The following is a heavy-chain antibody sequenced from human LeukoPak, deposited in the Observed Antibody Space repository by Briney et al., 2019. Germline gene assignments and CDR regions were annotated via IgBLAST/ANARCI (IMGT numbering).Heavy chain of an antibody. Sequence: SETLSLTCAVYGGSFSGYYWSWIRQPPGKGLEWIGEINHSGSTNYNPSLKSRVTISVDTSKNQFSLKLSSVTAADTAVYYCARAIVTISRPHDWLFGGDWFDPWGQGTLVTVSS. CDR3: ARAIVTISRPHDWLFGGDWFDP. V-gene: IGHV4-34*01. CDR1: GGSFSGYY. CDR2: INHSGST. D-gene: IGHD3-9*01. J-gene: IGHJ5*02.